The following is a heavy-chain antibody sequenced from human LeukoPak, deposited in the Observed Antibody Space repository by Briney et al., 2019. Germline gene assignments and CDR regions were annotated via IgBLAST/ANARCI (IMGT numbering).Heavy chain of an antibody. CDR2: INKDATAK. D-gene: IGHD3-10*01. Sequence: PGGSLRLSCAASGFAFSSSWMSWVRQAPGKGLEWVANINKDATAKYYVDSVKGRFTTSRDNAKNSLYLQMNGLRAEDTAVYYCAREDWFHFDYWGQGTLVTVSS. V-gene: IGHV3-7*03. J-gene: IGHJ4*02. CDR1: GFAFSSSW. CDR3: AREDWFHFDY.